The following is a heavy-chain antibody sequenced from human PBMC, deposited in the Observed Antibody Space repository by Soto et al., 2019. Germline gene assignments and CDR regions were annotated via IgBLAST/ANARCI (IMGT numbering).Heavy chain of an antibody. CDR1: GGSFFSAY. Sequence: TLSLTCTVLGGSFFSAYGSWFRQPPGKGLEWIGYISYSGNTNYNPSLKSRVTMSVDTPKNQFSLRLSSVTTADTAVYYCAGLRGYAGSPIDYWGQGTLVTVSS. V-gene: IGHV4-59*01. CDR2: ISYSGNT. J-gene: IGHJ4*02. D-gene: IGHD2-15*01. CDR3: AGLRGYAGSPIDY.